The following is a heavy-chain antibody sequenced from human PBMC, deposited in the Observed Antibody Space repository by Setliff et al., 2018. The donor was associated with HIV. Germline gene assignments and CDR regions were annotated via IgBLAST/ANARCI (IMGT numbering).Heavy chain of an antibody. CDR1: GYTLRRHG. V-gene: IGHV1-8*01. CDR3: ARGPRGKIAVAGYYFEY. D-gene: IGHD6-19*01. CDR2: MNPNSANT. Sequence: ASVKVSCKASGYTLRRHGISWVRQAPGQGLEWMGWMNPNSANTGYAQKFQGRVTMTRNTSISTAYMELSSLRSEDTAVYYCARGPRGKIAVAGYYFEYWGQGTLVTVSS. J-gene: IGHJ4*02.